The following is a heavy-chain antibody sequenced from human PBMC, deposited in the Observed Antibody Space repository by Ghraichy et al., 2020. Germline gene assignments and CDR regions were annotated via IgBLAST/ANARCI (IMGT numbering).Heavy chain of an antibody. J-gene: IGHJ4*02. Sequence: SQTISLTCAVSGGSISSGGYSWSWIRQPPGKGLEWIGYIYHSGSTYYNPSLKSRVTISVDRSKNQFSLKLSSVTAADTAVYYCARGGSDYDSSGSLLGYWGQGTLVTVSS. CDR3: ARGGSDYDSSGSLLGY. CDR2: IYHSGST. CDR1: GGSISSGGYS. V-gene: IGHV4-30-2*01. D-gene: IGHD3-22*01.